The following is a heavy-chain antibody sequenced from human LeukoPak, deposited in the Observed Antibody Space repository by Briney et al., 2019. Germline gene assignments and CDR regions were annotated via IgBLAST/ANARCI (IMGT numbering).Heavy chain of an antibody. D-gene: IGHD3-16*02. CDR2: ISGSGGST. CDR3: AREKITFGGVIVYYFDY. J-gene: IGHJ4*02. CDR1: GFTFSSYA. V-gene: IGHV3-23*01. Sequence: GGSLRLSCAASGFTFSSYAMSWVRQAPGKGLEWVSAISGSGGSTYYADSVKGRFTISRDNSKNTLYLQMNSLRAEDTAVYYCAREKITFGGVIVYYFDYWGQGTLVTVSS.